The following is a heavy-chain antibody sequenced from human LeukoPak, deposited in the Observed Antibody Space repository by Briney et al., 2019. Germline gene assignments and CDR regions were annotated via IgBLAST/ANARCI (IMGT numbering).Heavy chain of an antibody. D-gene: IGHD4-23*01. V-gene: IGHV1-46*03. CDR3: ARDSTVVTYDY. CDR2: INPSGGST. CDR1: GYTFTSYY. Sequence: ASVKVSCKAFGYTFTSYYMHWVRQAPGQGLEWMGIINPSGGSTSYAQKFQGRVTMTRDTSTSTVYMELSSLRSEDTAVYYCARDSTVVTYDYWGQGTLVTVSS. J-gene: IGHJ4*02.